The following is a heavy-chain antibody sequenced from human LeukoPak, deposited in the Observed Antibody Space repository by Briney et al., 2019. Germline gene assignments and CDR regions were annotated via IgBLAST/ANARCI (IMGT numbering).Heavy chain of an antibody. V-gene: IGHV3-53*01. CDR1: EFPVSSNY. CDR2: IYSGGST. Sequence: GGSLRLSCAASEFPVSSNYMTWVRQAPGKGLEWVSVIYSGGSTYYADSVKGRFTISRDNAKNSLYLQMNSLRAEDTAVYYCAREGTGYSGSYWAYYYYYMDVWGKGTTVTISS. D-gene: IGHD1-26*01. CDR3: AREGTGYSGSYWAYYYYYMDV. J-gene: IGHJ6*03.